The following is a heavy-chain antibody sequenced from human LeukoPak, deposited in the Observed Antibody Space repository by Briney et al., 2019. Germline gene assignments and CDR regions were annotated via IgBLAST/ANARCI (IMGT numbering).Heavy chain of an antibody. CDR1: GDGVSSNSAA. Sequence: SQTLSLTCAISGDGVSSNSAAWNWIRQSPSRGLEWLGRTYYRSKWYNDYAVSVKSRITINPDTSKNQFSLQLNSGTPEDTAVYYCARAPSHPTVTTLHFDYWGQGTLVTVSS. CDR3: ARAPSHPTVTTLHFDY. CDR2: TYYRSKWYN. D-gene: IGHD4-11*01. V-gene: IGHV6-1*01. J-gene: IGHJ4*02.